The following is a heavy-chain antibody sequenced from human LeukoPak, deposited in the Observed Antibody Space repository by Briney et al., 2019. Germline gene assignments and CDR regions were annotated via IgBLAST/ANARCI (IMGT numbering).Heavy chain of an antibody. D-gene: IGHD3-10*01. CDR3: ARDIVRYGMDV. CDR2: IYYSGST. V-gene: IGHV4-59*01. Sequence: SETLSLTCTVSGGSISSYYWRWIRQPPGKGLEWIGYIYYSGSTNYNPSLKSRVTISVDTSKNQFSLKLSSVTAADTAVYYCARDIVRYGMDVWGQGTTVTVSS. J-gene: IGHJ6*02. CDR1: GGSISSYY.